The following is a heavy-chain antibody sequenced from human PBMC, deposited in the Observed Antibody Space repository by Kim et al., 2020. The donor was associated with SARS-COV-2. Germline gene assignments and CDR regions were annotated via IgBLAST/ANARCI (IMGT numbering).Heavy chain of an antibody. CDR1: GFTFSSYD. CDR2: IGTAGDT. V-gene: IGHV3-13*01. D-gene: IGHD2-2*02. J-gene: IGHJ3*02. Sequence: GGSLRLSCAASGFTFSSYDMHWVRQATGKGLEWVSAIGTAGDTYYPGSVKGRFTISRENAKNSLYLQMNSLRAGDTAVYYCARGRTHCSSTSCYIGDAFDIWGQGTMVTVSS. CDR3: ARGRTHCSSTSCYIGDAFDI.